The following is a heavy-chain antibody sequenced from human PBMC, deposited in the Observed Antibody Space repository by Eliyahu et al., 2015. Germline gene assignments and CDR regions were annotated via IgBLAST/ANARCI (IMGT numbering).Heavy chain of an antibody. CDR3: ARPRGSSGYYLDWYFNL. Sequence: QMQLQESGPGLVKPSGGSXSSCWWSWIRXPPGKGLEWIGYFYDSGNTKYNPPLKXRLTMSVXTSKNQFSLKLRSVTAADTAVYYCARPRGSSGYYLDWYFNLWGRGTLVTVSS. D-gene: IGHD6-19*01. CDR1: GGSXSSCW. V-gene: IGHV4-59*01. CDR2: FYDSGNT. J-gene: IGHJ2*01.